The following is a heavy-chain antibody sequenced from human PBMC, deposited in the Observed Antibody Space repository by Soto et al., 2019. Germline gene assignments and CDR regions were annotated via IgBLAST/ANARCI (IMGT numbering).Heavy chain of an antibody. CDR1: GGTFSSYA. Sequence: ASVKVSCKASGGTFSSYAISWVRQAPRQGLEWMGGIIPIFGTANYAQKFQGRVTITADESTSTAYMELSSLRSEDTAVYYCARGYCSSTSCYAPSTSTWGQGTLVTVSS. D-gene: IGHD2-2*01. V-gene: IGHV1-69*13. J-gene: IGHJ5*02. CDR3: ARGYCSSTSCYAPSTST. CDR2: IIPIFGTA.